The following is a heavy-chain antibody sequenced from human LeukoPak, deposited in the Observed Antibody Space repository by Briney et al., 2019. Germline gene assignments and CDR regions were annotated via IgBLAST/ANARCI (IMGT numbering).Heavy chain of an antibody. D-gene: IGHD2-21*01. CDR2: ISYDGSNK. CDR3: ARSASGFDY. J-gene: IGHJ4*02. Sequence: GGSLRLSCAASGFTFSSYAMHWVRQAPGKGLEWVAVISYDGSNKYYADSVKGRFTISRDNSKNTLYLQMNSLRAEDTAVYYCARSASGFDYWGQGTLVTVSS. V-gene: IGHV3-30*04. CDR1: GFTFSSYA.